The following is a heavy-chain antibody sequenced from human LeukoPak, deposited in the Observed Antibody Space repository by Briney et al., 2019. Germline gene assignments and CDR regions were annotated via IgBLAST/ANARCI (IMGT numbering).Heavy chain of an antibody. CDR3: ARETREHYSSSWYSYYYYYMDV. V-gene: IGHV3-7*01. J-gene: IGHJ6*03. D-gene: IGHD6-13*01. Sequence: GGSLRLSCAASGFTFSSYWMNWVRQAPGKRLEWVANIKQDGSEKYYVDSVKGRFTISRDNAKNSLYLQMNSLRAEDTAVYYCARETREHYSSSWYSYYYYYMDVWGKGTTVTVSS. CDR2: IKQDGSEK. CDR1: GFTFSSYW.